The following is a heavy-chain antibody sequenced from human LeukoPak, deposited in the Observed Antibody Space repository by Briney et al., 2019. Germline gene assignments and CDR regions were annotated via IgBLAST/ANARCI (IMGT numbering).Heavy chain of an antibody. Sequence: GGSLRLSCAASGFTFSSYSMNWVRQAPGKGLEWVSSISSSSYIYYADSVKGRFTISRDNAKNSLYLQMNSLRAEGTAVYYCARDLGGYSYDFDHWGQGTLVTVSS. D-gene: IGHD5-18*01. J-gene: IGHJ4*02. CDR2: ISSSSYI. CDR3: ARDLGGYSYDFDH. V-gene: IGHV3-21*01. CDR1: GFTFSSYS.